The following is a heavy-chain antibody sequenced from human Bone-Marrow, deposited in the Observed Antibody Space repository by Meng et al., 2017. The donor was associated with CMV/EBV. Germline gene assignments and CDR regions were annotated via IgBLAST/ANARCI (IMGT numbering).Heavy chain of an antibody. CDR2: IYSGGST. J-gene: IGHJ4*02. CDR3: ARDSHPYQLLFRNYFDY. V-gene: IGHV3-53*01. CDR1: GFTVSSNY. D-gene: IGHD2-2*01. Sequence: GESLKISCAASGFTVSSNYMSWVRQAPGKGLEWVSVIYSGGSTYYADSVKGRFTISRDNSKNTLYLQMNSLRAEDTAVYYCARDSHPYQLLFRNYFDYWGQGTLVTVSS.